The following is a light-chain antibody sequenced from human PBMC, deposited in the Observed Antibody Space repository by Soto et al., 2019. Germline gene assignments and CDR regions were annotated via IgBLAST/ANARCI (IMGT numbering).Light chain of an antibody. CDR3: QQYGSSQWT. Sequence: EIVLTHSPGTLSLSPWERATLSCRASQSVSSSYLAWYQQKPGQAPRLLIYGASTRATGIPARFSGSGSGTEFTLTISSLQSEDFAVYYCQQYGSSQWTFGQGTKVDIK. V-gene: IGKV3-20*01. CDR2: GAS. CDR1: QSVSSSY. J-gene: IGKJ1*01.